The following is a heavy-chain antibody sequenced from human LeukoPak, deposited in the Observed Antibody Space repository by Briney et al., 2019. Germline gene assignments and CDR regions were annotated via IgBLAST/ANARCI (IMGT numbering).Heavy chain of an antibody. V-gene: IGHV3-23*01. CDR3: AKGIAADADWYFDL. CDR2: ISGSGGTT. J-gene: IGHJ2*01. CDR1: GFTFNNYA. D-gene: IGHD6-13*01. Sequence: GGSLRLSCAASGFTFNNYAMSWVRQVPGKGLEWLSTISGSGGTTYRADSVKGRIAISRDNSKDSLYLRMSSLRAGGTATYYCAKGIAADADWYFDLWGRGTLVIVSS.